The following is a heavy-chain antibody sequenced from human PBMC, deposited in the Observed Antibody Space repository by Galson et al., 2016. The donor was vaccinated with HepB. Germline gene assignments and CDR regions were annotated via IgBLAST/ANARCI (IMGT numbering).Heavy chain of an antibody. CDR1: GYTFTRYY. CDR3: ARENWGRCYDFWRPYPPGGAFDI. V-gene: IGHV1-46*01. Sequence: SVKVSCKASGYTFTRYYIHWVRQAPGQGLEWMGIINPSVGSTSYAQKFQVSVTMTRDTSTSTAYMELSSLSSEDTAVYSCARENWGRCYDFWRPYPPGGAFDIWGQGTMVTVSS. CDR2: INPSVGST. D-gene: IGHD3-3*01. J-gene: IGHJ3*02.